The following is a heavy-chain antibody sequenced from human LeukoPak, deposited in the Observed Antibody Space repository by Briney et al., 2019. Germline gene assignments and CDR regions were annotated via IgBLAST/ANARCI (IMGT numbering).Heavy chain of an antibody. CDR1: GFTCDDYG. V-gene: IGHV3-20*04. D-gene: IGHD6-13*01. CDR3: ARGKYSSSWYGVFDY. J-gene: IGHJ4*02. Sequence: GGSLTLSCAASGFTCDDYGMICVRQSPGKGGEWVSGIKWNGGSTGYADSVKGRFTISRDNAKNSLYLQMNSLRGEDTALYYCARGKYSSSWYGVFDYWGQGTLVTVSS. CDR2: IKWNGGST.